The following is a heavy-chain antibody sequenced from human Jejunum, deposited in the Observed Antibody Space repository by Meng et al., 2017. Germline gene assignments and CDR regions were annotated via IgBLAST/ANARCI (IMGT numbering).Heavy chain of an antibody. CDR1: GGSISTAGYY. D-gene: IGHD6-13*01. CDR2: IFYSGTT. V-gene: IGHV4-39*07. Sequence: QLQLQGSGPGLVKPSETLSLTCVGSGGSISTAGYYWGWIRQSPGKGLEWIGSIFYSGTTYYNPSLKSRVTISIDTSKNQFSLKMNSVTAADTAVYYCARDTAGFGPWGQGTLVTVSS. CDR3: ARDTAGFGP. J-gene: IGHJ5*02.